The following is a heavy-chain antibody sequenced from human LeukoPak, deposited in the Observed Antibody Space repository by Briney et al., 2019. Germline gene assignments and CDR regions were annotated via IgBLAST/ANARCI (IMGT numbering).Heavy chain of an antibody. J-gene: IGHJ3*02. CDR3: AREARGMATNAHDAFDI. D-gene: IGHD5-24*01. CDR2: IHHSGST. V-gene: IGHV4-30-4*01. CDR1: GGSISSGDYH. Sequence: SETLSLTCTVSGGSISSGDYHWSWIRQYPGKGLEWIGYIHHSGSTYYNPSLKSRLTISVDTSQNHFSLRLSSVTAADTAVYYCAREARGMATNAHDAFDIWGQGTMVTVSS.